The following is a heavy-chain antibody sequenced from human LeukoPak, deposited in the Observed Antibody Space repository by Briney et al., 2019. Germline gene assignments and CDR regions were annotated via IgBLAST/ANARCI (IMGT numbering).Heavy chain of an antibody. Sequence: SETLSLTCTVSGGSISSYYRTWIRQPAGKGLEWVGRIYTSGSTNYNPSLKSRVTISVDKSKNQFSLKLSSVTAADTAVYYCATYKPGGWFDPWGQGPRVTVSS. D-gene: IGHD5-24*01. V-gene: IGHV4-4*07. CDR1: GGSISSYY. CDR3: ATYKPGGWFDP. J-gene: IGHJ5*02. CDR2: IYTSGST.